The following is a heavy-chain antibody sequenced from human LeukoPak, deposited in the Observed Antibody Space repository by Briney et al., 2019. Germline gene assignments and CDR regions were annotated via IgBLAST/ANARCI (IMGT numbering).Heavy chain of an antibody. Sequence: RASVKVSCKASGYTFTTYYIHWVRQAPGQGLEWMGKINPSGGSTSYAQKFQGRVTMTRDTSTSTVYMELSSLRSEDTAVYYCARVGVYGDDAFDIWGQGTMATVSS. CDR2: INPSGGST. V-gene: IGHV1-46*01. D-gene: IGHD5/OR15-5a*01. CDR1: GYTFTTYY. J-gene: IGHJ3*02. CDR3: ARVGVYGDDAFDI.